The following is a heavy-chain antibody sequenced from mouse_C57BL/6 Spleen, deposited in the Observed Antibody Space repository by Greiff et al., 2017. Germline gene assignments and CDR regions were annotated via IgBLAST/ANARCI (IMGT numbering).Heavy chain of an antibody. CDR1: GFTFSSYT. J-gene: IGHJ2*01. D-gene: IGHD4-1*02. CDR3: ARGGKTPTGLFDY. CDR2: ISGGGGNT. V-gene: IGHV5-9*01. Sequence: EVKVEESGGGLVKPGGSLKLSCAASGFTFSSYTLSWVRQTPEKRLEWVATISGGGGNTYYPDSVKGRFTISRDNAKNTLYLQMSSLRSEDTALYYCARGGKTPTGLFDYWGQGTTLTVSS.